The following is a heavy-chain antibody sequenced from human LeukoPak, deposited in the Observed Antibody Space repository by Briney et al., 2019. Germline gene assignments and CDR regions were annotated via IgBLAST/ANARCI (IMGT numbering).Heavy chain of an antibody. CDR2: RYYSGNT. D-gene: IGHD3-10*01. CDR1: GGSISSSDYY. CDR3: ARRVFGSGRHDY. Sequence: PSETLSLTCTVSGGSISSSDYYWGWIRQPPGKGLEWIGNRYYSGNTYYNPSLKSRVTISVDTSKNQFSLKVSSVTAADTAVYYCARRVFGSGRHDYWGRGTLVTVSS. J-gene: IGHJ4*02. V-gene: IGHV4-39*01.